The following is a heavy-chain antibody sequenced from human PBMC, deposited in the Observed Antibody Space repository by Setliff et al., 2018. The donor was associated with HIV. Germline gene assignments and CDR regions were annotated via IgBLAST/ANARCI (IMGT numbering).Heavy chain of an antibody. CDR3: AGSSSYSFDF. D-gene: IGHD6-13*01. Sequence: SETLSLTCAFYHGSFSGYYWSWIRQPPGRGLEWIGEINHSGNTNYNPSLERRVTISADTSQNQFSLNLTSVTAADTAVYYCAGSSSYSFDFWGQGTLVTVSS. CDR1: HGSFSGYY. V-gene: IGHV4-34*01. J-gene: IGHJ4*02. CDR2: INHSGNT.